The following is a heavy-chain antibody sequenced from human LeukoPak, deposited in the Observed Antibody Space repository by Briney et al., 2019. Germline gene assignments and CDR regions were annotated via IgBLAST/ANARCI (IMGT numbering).Heavy chain of an antibody. J-gene: IGHJ3*02. CDR2: IYTSGST. CDR3: AREGVTSSMGAFDT. Sequence: SETLSLTCTVSGGSISSYYWSWIRQPAGKGLEWIGRIYTSGSTNYNPSLKSRVTMSVDTSKNQFSLKLSSVTAADTAVYYCAREGVTSSMGAFDTWGQGTMVTVSS. CDR1: GGSISSYY. D-gene: IGHD2-2*01. V-gene: IGHV4-4*07.